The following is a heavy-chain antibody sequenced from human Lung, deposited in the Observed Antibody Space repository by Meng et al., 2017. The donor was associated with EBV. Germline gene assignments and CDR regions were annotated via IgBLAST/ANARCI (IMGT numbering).Heavy chain of an antibody. J-gene: IGHJ4*02. CDR2: IYYSGSA. CDR3: ARGPSGSYYPSFDY. V-gene: IGHV4-31*03. Sequence: QVQLTQWGSVLFKPSQTLSLTSTVSGASIISGGYYWSWIRQHPGKGLEWIGNIYYSGSAYYNPSLKSRVTISVDTSKNHFSLKLSSVTAADTAVYYCARGPSGSYYPSFDYWGQGTLVTVSS. D-gene: IGHD1-26*01. CDR1: GASIISGGYY.